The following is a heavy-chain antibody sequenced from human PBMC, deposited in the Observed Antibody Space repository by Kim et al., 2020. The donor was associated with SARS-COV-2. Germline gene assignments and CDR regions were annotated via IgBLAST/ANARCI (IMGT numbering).Heavy chain of an antibody. CDR3: ARAAWGSGLGGYYMDV. CDR2: INPNSGGT. J-gene: IGHJ6*03. D-gene: IGHD6-19*01. CDR1: GYTFTGYY. V-gene: IGHV1-2*06. Sequence: ASVKVSCKASGYTFTGYYMHWVRQAPGQGLEWMGRINPNSGGTNYAQKFQGRVTMTRDTSISTAYMELSRLRSDDTAVYYCARAAWGSGLGGYYMDVWGKGTTVTVSS.